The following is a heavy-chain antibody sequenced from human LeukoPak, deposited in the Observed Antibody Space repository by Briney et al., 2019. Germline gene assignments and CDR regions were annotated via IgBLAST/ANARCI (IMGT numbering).Heavy chain of an antibody. CDR1: AFTFSDHY. CDR2: ISSSSSYT. V-gene: IGHV3-11*05. CDR3: ARGRARGVAAPFDY. D-gene: IGHD3-10*01. Sequence: GGSLRLSCAASAFTFSDHYMSWIRQAPGKGLEWVSYISSSSSYTNYADSVKGRFTISRDNAKNSLYLQMNSLRADDTAVYYCARGRARGVAAPFDYWGQGTLVTVSS. J-gene: IGHJ4*02.